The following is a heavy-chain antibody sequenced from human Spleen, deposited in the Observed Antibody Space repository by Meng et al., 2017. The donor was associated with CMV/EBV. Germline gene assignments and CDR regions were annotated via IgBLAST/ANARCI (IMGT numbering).Heavy chain of an antibody. D-gene: IGHD6-6*01. CDR3: ARDERELPYEYSILMDV. CDR2: ISAYNGNT. V-gene: IGHV1-18*01. CDR1: GYIFTKYG. Sequence: ASGKVSCKASGYIFTKYGVNWMRQAPGQGPDWMGWISAYNGNTNYAQKLQGRVTMTTDTSTSTAYMELRSLRSDDTDVYYCARDERELPYEYSILMDVWGQGTTVTVSS. J-gene: IGHJ6*02.